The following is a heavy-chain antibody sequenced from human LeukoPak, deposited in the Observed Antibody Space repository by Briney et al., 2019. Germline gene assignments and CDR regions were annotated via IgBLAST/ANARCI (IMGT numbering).Heavy chain of an antibody. V-gene: IGHV1-69*13. J-gene: IGHJ6*02. CDR1: GGTFSSYA. D-gene: IGHD3-10*01. CDR2: IIPIFGTA. Sequence: SVTVSCKASGGTFSSYAISWVRQAPGQGLEWMGGIIPIFGTANYAQKFQGRVTITADESTSTAYMELSSLRSEDTAVYYCARKVRGVYYYGMDVWGQGTTVTVSS. CDR3: ARKVRGVYYYGMDV.